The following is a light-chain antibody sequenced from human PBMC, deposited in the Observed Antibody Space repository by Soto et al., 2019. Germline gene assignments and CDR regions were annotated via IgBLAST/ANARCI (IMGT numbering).Light chain of an antibody. CDR3: SSYVGTNSYV. J-gene: IGLJ1*01. CDR1: SSDVGGYDY. V-gene: IGLV2-8*01. CDR2: EVS. Sequence: QSALTQPPSASGSPGQSVTISCTGTSSDVGGYDYVSWYKQHPGKAPKLMIYEVSKRPSGVPGRFSGSKSGNTAALTVSGPPAEDEADYYCSSYVGTNSYVFGTGTKLTVL.